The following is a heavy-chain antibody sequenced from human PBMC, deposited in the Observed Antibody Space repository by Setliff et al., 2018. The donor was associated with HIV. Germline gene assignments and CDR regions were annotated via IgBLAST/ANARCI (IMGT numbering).Heavy chain of an antibody. D-gene: IGHD6-19*01. CDR1: GYSISSGYY. J-gene: IGHJ4*02. CDR2: IYHSGST. CDR3: ARQIAVAATPHYFDY. Sequence: PSETLSLTCAVSGYSISSGYYWGWSRQPPGKGLEWIGSIYHSGSTYYNPSLKSRVTISVDTSKNQFSLKLSSVTAADTAVYYCARQIAVAATPHYFDYWGQGTLVTVSS. V-gene: IGHV4-38-2*01.